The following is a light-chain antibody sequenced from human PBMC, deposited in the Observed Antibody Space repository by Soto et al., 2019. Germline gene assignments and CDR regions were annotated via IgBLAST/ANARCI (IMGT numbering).Light chain of an antibody. V-gene: IGKV3-20*01. Sequence: EIVLTQSPDTLSLSPGERATLSCRASQSVSRGFLAWFQQKPGQAPRLLIYGASNRATGIPDRFSGRGSGTDFTHTISRLEPGDFAVYYCQQYDSLPRTFGQGTKVEIK. CDR2: GAS. CDR3: QQYDSLPRT. J-gene: IGKJ1*01. CDR1: QSVSRGF.